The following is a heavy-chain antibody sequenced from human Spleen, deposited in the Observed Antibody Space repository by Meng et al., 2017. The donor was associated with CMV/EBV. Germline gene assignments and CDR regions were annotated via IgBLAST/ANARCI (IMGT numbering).Heavy chain of an antibody. V-gene: IGHV2-5*02. CDR2: IYWDDDK. Sequence: QITLKESGPTLVKPTQTLTLTCTFSGFSLSTSVMGVGWIRQPPGKALEWLALIYWDDDKRYSPSLKSRLTITKDTSKNQVVLTMTNMDPVDTATYYCAHRDYCSGGTCTFDYWGQGTLVTVSS. D-gene: IGHD2-15*01. CDR1: GFSLSTSVMG. CDR3: AHRDYCSGGTCTFDY. J-gene: IGHJ4*02.